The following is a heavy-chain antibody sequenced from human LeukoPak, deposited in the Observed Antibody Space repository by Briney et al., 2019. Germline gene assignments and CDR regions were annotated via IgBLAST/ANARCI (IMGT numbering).Heavy chain of an antibody. V-gene: IGHV3-9*01. J-gene: IGHJ4*02. Sequence: PGGSLRLSCAASGFTFDDYAMHWVRQAPGKGLEWVSGISWNSGSTGYADSVKGRFTISRDNAKNSLYLQMNSLRAEDTALYYCAKAKGMVLRYFDWLERYYFDYWGQGTLVTVSS. CDR1: GFTFDDYA. CDR3: AKAKGMVLRYFDWLERYYFDY. D-gene: IGHD3-9*01. CDR2: ISWNSGST.